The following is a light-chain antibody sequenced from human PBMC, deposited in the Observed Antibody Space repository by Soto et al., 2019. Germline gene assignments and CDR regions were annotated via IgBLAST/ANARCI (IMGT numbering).Light chain of an antibody. CDR2: GNN. J-gene: IGLJ2*01. V-gene: IGLV1-40*01. Sequence: QSVLTQPPSVSGAPGQRVTISCTGTSSNIGAGYDVHWYQQVPGTVPKLLIFGNNNRPSGVPDRFSGSKSGTSASLAITGLQAEDEADYYCCSYAGSSTFHVVFGGGTKLTVL. CDR3: CSYAGSSTFHVV. CDR1: SSNIGAGYD.